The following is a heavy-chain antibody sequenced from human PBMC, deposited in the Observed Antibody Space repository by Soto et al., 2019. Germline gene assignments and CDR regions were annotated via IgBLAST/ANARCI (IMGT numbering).Heavy chain of an antibody. CDR3: ARSAGYCSGWLDY. Sequence: GGSLRLSCAASGFTFSSYSMNWVRQAPGKGLEWVSYISSSSSTIYYADSVKGRFTISRDNAKNSLYLQMNSLRAEDTAVYYCARSAGYCSGWLDYWGQGTLVTVSS. CDR1: GFTFSSYS. D-gene: IGHD6-19*01. V-gene: IGHV3-48*01. CDR2: ISSSSSTI. J-gene: IGHJ4*02.